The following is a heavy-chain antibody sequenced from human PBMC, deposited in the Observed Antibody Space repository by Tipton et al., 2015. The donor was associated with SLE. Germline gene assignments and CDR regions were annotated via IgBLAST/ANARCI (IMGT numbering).Heavy chain of an antibody. J-gene: IGHJ3*02. CDR1: GDSIDSGGYY. CDR3: ARGSGYTSVFGAFDI. V-gene: IGHV4-31*03. CDR2: SYYTGIT. Sequence: TLSLTCSVSGDSIDSGGYYWSWVRQRPGKGLEWIGSSYYTGITDYSPSLQSRVTISVDTFEKQFSLELRSVTAADTALYYCARGSGYTSVFGAFDIWGQGTMVSVSS. D-gene: IGHD5-18*01.